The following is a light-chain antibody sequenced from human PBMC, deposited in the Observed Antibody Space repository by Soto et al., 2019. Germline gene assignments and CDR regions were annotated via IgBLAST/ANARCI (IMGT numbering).Light chain of an antibody. V-gene: IGKV3-20*01. CDR3: QQYGSSSYT. CDR2: GAS. J-gene: IGKJ2*01. Sequence: EIVLTQSPGTLSLSPRERATLSCRASQSISSSYLAWYQQKPGQAPRLLIYGASNRATGIPDRFSGSGSGTDLPLAINRLEPEDFAVYYCQQYGSSSYTFGQGTKLDIK. CDR1: QSISSSY.